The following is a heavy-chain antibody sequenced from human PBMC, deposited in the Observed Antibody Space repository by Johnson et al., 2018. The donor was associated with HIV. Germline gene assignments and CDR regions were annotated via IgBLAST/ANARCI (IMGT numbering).Heavy chain of an antibody. D-gene: IGHD4-17*01. V-gene: IGHV3-21*06. J-gene: IGHJ3*01. CDR3: ARDTTPWGGEHVGYAFDL. CDR2: IGSSGSSI. CDR1: GFTFSSYD. Sequence: VQLVESGGGLVQPGGSLRLSCAAPGFTFSSYDMHWVRQATGKGLEWVSAIGSSGSSIYYTDSLKGRFTISRDNAKNSLYLQMNSLKAEDTGVYNCARDTTPWGGEHVGYAFDLWGQGTMVTVSS.